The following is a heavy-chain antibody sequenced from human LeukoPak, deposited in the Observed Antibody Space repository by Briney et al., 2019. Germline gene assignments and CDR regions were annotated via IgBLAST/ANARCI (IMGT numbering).Heavy chain of an antibody. D-gene: IGHD2-2*01. CDR1: GFTFSSYA. CDR2: ISGSGGST. J-gene: IGHJ4*02. Sequence: GGSLRLSCAASGFTFSSYAMSWVRKAPGKGLEWVSAISGSGGSTYYADSVKGRFTISRDNSKNTLYLQMNSLRAEDTAVYYCAKHYCSSTSCHGDYWGQGTLVTVSS. V-gene: IGHV3-23*01. CDR3: AKHYCSSTSCHGDY.